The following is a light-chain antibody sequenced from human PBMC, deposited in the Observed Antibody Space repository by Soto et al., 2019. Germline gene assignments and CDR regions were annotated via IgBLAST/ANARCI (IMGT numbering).Light chain of an antibody. CDR3: LQHNKYPWT. J-gene: IGKJ1*01. Sequence: DIQMTQSPSSLSASVGDRVTITCRASQGIRDDVGWYQQKPGKAPKRLIYTSSSLQSGVPSRFSGSGSGTEFTLTISSLQPEDFATYYCLQHNKYPWTFGQGTKVEIK. V-gene: IGKV1-17*01. CDR1: QGIRDD. CDR2: TSS.